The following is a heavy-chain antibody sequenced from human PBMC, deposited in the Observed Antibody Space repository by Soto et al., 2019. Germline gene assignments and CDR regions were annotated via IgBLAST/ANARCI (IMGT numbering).Heavy chain of an antibody. CDR1: GGTFSSYA. D-gene: IGHD6-19*01. Sequence: QVQLVQSGAEVKKHGSSMKVSCKASGGTFSSYAISWVRQAPGQGLEWMGGIIPIFGTANYAQKFQGRVTITADESTSTAYMELSSLRSEDTAVYYCARGEQWLVRGYYGMDVWGQGTTVTVSS. V-gene: IGHV1-69*12. CDR3: ARGEQWLVRGYYGMDV. CDR2: IIPIFGTA. J-gene: IGHJ6*02.